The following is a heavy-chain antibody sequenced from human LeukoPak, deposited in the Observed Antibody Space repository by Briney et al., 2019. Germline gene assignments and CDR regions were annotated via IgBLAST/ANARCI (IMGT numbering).Heavy chain of an antibody. J-gene: IGHJ5*02. V-gene: IGHV1-69*02. Sequence: SVKVSGKASGGTFSSYTISRVRQAPGQGLEWMGRIIPILGIANYAQKFQGRVTITADKSTSTAYMELSSLRSEDTAVYYCARGYTIFGVVRDAFYWFDPWGQGTLVTVSS. CDR1: GGTFSSYT. CDR2: IIPILGIA. D-gene: IGHD3-3*01. CDR3: ARGYTIFGVVRDAFYWFDP.